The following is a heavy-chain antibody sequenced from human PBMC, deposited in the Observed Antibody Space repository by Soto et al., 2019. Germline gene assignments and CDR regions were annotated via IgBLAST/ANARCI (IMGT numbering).Heavy chain of an antibody. CDR3: ARVVGPYCGGDCYSRSFDI. CDR1: GYTFTGYY. J-gene: IGHJ3*02. D-gene: IGHD2-21*02. CDR2: INPNSGGT. Sequence: QVQLVQSGAEVKKPGASVKVSCKASGYTFTGYYMHWVRQAPGQGLEWMGWINPNSGGTNYAQKLQGRVTMTRDTSSSTAYMELSRLRSDDTAVYYCARVVGPYCGGDCYSRSFDIWGQGTMVTVSS. V-gene: IGHV1-2*02.